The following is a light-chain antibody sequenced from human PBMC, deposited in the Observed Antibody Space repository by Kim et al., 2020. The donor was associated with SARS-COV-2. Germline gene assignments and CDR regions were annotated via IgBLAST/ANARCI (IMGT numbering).Light chain of an antibody. CDR2: LNSDGSH. Sequence: GAPVKLTCTLSSGHSSYAIAWHQQQPEKGPRYLMKLNSDGSHSKGDGIPERFSGSSSGAERYLTISSLQSEDEADYYCQTWGTGMVFGGGTKLTVL. CDR1: SGHSSYA. CDR3: QTWGTGMV. V-gene: IGLV4-69*01. J-gene: IGLJ2*01.